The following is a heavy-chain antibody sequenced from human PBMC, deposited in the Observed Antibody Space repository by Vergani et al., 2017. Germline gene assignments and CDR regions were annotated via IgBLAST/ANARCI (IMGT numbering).Heavy chain of an antibody. CDR3: ARPIRYYDSSGNHVDDVFDI. CDR1: GYSFNPYW. CDR2: IYPGDSET. Sequence: EVQLVQSGAEVKKPGESLRISCKGSGYSFNPYWIGWVRQMPGKGLEWMGIIYPGDSETRYSPSFQGQVTISADKSISTAYLQWSSLKASDTAMYYCARPIRYYDSSGNHVDDVFDIWGQGTVVTVSS. J-gene: IGHJ3*02. V-gene: IGHV5-51*01. D-gene: IGHD3-22*01.